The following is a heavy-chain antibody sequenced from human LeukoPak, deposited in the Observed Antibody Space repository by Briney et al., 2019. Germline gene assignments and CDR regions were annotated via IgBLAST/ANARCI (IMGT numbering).Heavy chain of an antibody. D-gene: IGHD3-10*01. J-gene: IGHJ6*02. Sequence: SETLSLTCTVSGGSISSSSHYWGWIRQPPGKGLEWIGSIYYSGSTYYNPSLKSRVTISVDTSKNQFSLKLSSVTAADTAVYYCARGGATMVRGVPYYYYGMDVWGQGTTVTVSS. CDR1: GGSISSSSHY. V-gene: IGHV4-39*01. CDR2: IYYSGST. CDR3: ARGGATMVRGVPYYYYGMDV.